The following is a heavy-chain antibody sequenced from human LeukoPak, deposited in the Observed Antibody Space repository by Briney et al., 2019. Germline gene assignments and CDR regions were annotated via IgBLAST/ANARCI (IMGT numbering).Heavy chain of an antibody. CDR2: MNPNSGNT. CDR3: ARVTDDSSGYYTNWFDP. J-gene: IGHJ5*02. CDR1: GYTFTSYD. V-gene: IGHV1-8*01. Sequence: ASVKVSCKASGYTFTSYDINWVRQATGQGLEWMGWMNPNSGNTGYAQKFQGRVTMTRNTSISTAYMELSSLRSEDTAVYYCARVTDDSSGYYTNWFDPWGQGTLVAVSS. D-gene: IGHD3-22*01.